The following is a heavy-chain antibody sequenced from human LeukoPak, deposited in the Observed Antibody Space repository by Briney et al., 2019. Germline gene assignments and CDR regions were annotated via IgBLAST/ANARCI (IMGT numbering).Heavy chain of an antibody. CDR2: ISWKRGGI. J-gene: IGHJ3*02. D-gene: IGHD4-17*01. V-gene: IGHV3-9*01. CDR1: GFTFDVYA. CDR3: VKALRRGASAI. Sequence: PGRSLRLSCAASGFTFDVYAMHWVRQAPGKGLGWVSGISWKRGGIRYADSVKGRFTISRDTAKNSLYLQINSLRAEDTALYYCVKALRRGASAIGGQAWMVTVYS.